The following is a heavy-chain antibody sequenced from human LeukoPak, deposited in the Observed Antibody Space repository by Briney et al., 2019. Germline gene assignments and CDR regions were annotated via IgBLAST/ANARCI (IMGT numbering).Heavy chain of an antibody. CDR3: AKDRWNNYGPGDY. V-gene: IGHV3-23*01. J-gene: IGHJ4*02. CDR2: ISGNGGST. Sequence: GGSLRLSCAPSGFTFSSYAMSWVRQAPGKGLEWVSKISGNGGSTYYADSVKGRFTISRDNSKNTLYLQMNSLRAEDTAVYFCAKDRWNNYGPGDYWGQGTLVSVSS. D-gene: IGHD1/OR15-1a*01. CDR1: GFTFSSYA.